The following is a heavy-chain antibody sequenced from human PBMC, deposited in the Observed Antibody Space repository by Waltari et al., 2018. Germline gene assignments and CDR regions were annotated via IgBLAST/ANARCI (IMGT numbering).Heavy chain of an antibody. CDR1: GFTFSASA. CDR2: IGTIGDT. Sequence: EVQLVESGGGVVQPGGSLSISCAASGFTFSASAMPRVGQLTGKGLEWVAGIGTIGDTYYPDSMEGRFSISRDDDKNSLHLQMNSLRAGDTAVYYCAKGGLRALWRRVDYFDYWGRGILVTVSA. CDR3: AKGGLRALWRRVDYFDY. J-gene: IGHJ4*02. D-gene: IGHD3-10*01. V-gene: IGHV3-13*01.